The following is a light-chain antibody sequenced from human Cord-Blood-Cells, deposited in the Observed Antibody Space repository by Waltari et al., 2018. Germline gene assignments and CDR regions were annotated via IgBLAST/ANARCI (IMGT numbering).Light chain of an antibody. Sequence: EIVLTQSPGTLSLSPGERATLSCRASQSVSSSYLAWYQQKPGQAPRLLIYGASSRATGIPHRFSGSVSGTDFTLTISRLDPEDFAVYYCQQYGSSIFTFGPGTKVDIK. CDR2: GAS. CDR1: QSVSSSY. CDR3: QQYGSSIFT. J-gene: IGKJ3*01. V-gene: IGKV3-20*01.